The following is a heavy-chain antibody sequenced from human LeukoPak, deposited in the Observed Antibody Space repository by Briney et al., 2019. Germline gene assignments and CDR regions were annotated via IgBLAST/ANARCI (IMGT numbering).Heavy chain of an antibody. J-gene: IGHJ6*02. CDR3: ARHSSGWLRYGMDV. D-gene: IGHD6-19*01. CDR2: IFYGGSA. V-gene: IGHV4-39*01. Sequence: SETLSLTCTVSGGSISSSSFYWGWIRQPPGKGLEWIGSIFYGGSAYYNPSLKSRVTISVDTSKTQFSLKLSSVTAADTAVYYCARHSSGWLRYGMDVWGQGTTVTVSS. CDR1: GGSISSSSFY.